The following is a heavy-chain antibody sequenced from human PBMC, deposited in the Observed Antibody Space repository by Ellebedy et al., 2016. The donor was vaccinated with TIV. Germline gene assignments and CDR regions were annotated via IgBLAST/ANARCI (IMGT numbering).Heavy chain of an antibody. V-gene: IGHV3-30*18. D-gene: IGHD2-21*02. CDR1: GFTFRSYG. CDR2: ISLDGSNK. J-gene: IGHJ6*02. CDR3: AKGVGDSYSARVMDV. Sequence: GGSLRLSCAASGFTFRSYGIHWVRQAPGKGLEWVAIISLDGSNKYYADSVKGRFTISRDNSKNTLYLQMNSLRAEDTAVYYCAKGVGDSYSARVMDVWGQGTTVTVSS.